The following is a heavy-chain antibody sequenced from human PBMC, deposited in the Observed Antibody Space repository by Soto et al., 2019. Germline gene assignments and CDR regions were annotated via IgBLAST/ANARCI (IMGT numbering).Heavy chain of an antibody. CDR3: ARLGGYSYYYYCMDV. V-gene: IGHV4-4*02. CDR2: SYHRGST. Sequence: SETLSLTCAVSGGSISSSNWWSWVRQPPGKGLERIGESYHRGSTNYNPSLKSRVTISVDKSKNQFSLRLMSVTAADTAVYYCARLGGYSYYYYCMDVWGQGTTVTVSS. D-gene: IGHD5-12*01. J-gene: IGHJ6*02. CDR1: GGSISSSNW.